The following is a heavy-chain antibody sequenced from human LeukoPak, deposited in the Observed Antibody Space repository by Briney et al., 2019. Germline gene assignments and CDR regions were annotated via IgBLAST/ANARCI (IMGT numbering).Heavy chain of an antibody. CDR1: GFTFRENY. J-gene: IGHJ4*02. CDR3: ARGRPHGNDY. V-gene: IGHV3-7*01. D-gene: IGHD4-23*01. CDR2: IKPDGSEK. Sequence: GGSLRLSCVTSGFTFRENYMSWVRQAPGKGLEWVANIKPDGSEKYYAGSVKGRFTISRDNAKNTLYLQMNSLRVEDTAVYYCARGRPHGNDYWGQGTLVTVSS.